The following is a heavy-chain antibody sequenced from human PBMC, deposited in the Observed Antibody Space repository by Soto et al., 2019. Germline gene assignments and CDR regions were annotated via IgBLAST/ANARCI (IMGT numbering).Heavy chain of an antibody. D-gene: IGHD3-22*01. CDR3: ARQIYDSDTGPNFQYYFQS. CDR1: GNSFAGYW. V-gene: IGHV5-10-1*01. CDR2: IDPSDSQT. J-gene: IGHJ4*02. Sequence: GESLKISGKGSGNSFAGYWITWVRQKPGKSLEWKGRIDPSDSQTYYSPSFRGHVTISVTKSITTVFLQWSSLRASDTAMYYCARQIYDSDTGPNFQYYFQSWGQGTPVTVSS.